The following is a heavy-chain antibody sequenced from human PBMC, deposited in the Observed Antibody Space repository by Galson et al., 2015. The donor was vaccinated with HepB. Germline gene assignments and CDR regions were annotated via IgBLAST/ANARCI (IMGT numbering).Heavy chain of an antibody. CDR2: ISYDGSNK. Sequence: SLRLSCAASGFTFSSYGMHWVRQAPGKGLEWVAVISYDGSNKYYADSVKGRFTISRDNSKNTLYLQMNSLRAEDTAVYYCAAPYGGNSRMHPKPVDIWGQGTMVTVSS. CDR1: GFTFSSYG. J-gene: IGHJ3*02. V-gene: IGHV3-30*03. CDR3: AAPYGGNSRMHPKPVDI. D-gene: IGHD4-23*01.